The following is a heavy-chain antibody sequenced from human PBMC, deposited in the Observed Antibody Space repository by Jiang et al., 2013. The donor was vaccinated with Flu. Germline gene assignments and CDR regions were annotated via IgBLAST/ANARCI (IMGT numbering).Heavy chain of an antibody. Sequence: QSGSELKKPGASVTVSCKASGYTFTTYPMNWVRQAPGQGLEWMGWINTNTGNPTFAQGFTGRFVFSLDTSVSTAYLQISSLKAEDTAVYYCARGDLGYCSGATCYQDYYYGMDVWGQGTTVTV. CDR1: GYTFTTYP. CDR3: ARGDLGYCSGATCYQDYYYGMDV. D-gene: IGHD2-15*01. J-gene: IGHJ6*02. CDR2: INTNTGNP. V-gene: IGHV7-4-1*02.